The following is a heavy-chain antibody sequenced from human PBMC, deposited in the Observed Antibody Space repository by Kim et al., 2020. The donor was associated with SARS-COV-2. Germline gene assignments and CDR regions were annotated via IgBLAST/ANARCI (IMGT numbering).Heavy chain of an antibody. J-gene: IGHJ4*02. CDR1: GFTVSSNH. V-gene: IGHV3-53*01. D-gene: IGHD5-12*01. Sequence: GGSLRLSCAASGFTVSSNHMSWVRQAPEKGLEWVSVIYSDGSTYYADSVKGRFTISSDNFKNTVYLQMNSLRAEDTAVYYCASQSGGDWLRFDYWGQGTLVTVSS. CDR3: ASQSGGDWLRFDY. CDR2: IYSDGST.